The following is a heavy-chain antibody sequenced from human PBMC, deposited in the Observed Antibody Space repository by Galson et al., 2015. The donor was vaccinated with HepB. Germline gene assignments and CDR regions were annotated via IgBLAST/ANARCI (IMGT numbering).Heavy chain of an antibody. D-gene: IGHD6-19*01. CDR3: AEALGGWYSGYYYYGMDV. Sequence: SLRLSCAASGSTFSSYWMHWVRQAPGKGLVWVSRINSDGSSTSYADSVKGRFTISRDNAKNTLYLQMNSLRAEDTAVYYCAEALGGWYSGYYYYGMDVWGQGTTVTVSS. V-gene: IGHV3-74*01. CDR2: INSDGSST. CDR1: GSTFSSYW. J-gene: IGHJ6*02.